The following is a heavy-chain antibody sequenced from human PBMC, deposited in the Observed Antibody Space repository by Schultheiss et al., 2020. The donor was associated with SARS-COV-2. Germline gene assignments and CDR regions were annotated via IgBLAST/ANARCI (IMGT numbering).Heavy chain of an antibody. CDR2: IYHSGST. V-gene: IGHV4-38-2*01. D-gene: IGHD2-21*01. Sequence: SQTLSLTCAVSGYSISSGYYWGWIRQPPGKGLEWIGSIYHSGSTYYNPSLKSRVTISVDTSKNQFSLKLSSVTAADTAVYYCARRPSGSCGGDCHDAFDIWGQGTMVTVSS. CDR3: ARRPSGSCGGDCHDAFDI. J-gene: IGHJ3*02. CDR1: GYSISSGYY.